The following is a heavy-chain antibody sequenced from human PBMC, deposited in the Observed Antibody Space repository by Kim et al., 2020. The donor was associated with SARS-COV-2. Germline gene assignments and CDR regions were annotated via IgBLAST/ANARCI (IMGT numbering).Heavy chain of an antibody. Sequence: GGSLRLSCAASGFTVSSYAMSWVRQAPGKGLEWVSAISGSGGSTYYADSVKGRLTISRDNSKNTLYPQMNSLRAEDTAVYYCARDHSSSWDGALMGYFDYWGQGTLVTVSS. CDR3: ARDHSSSWDGALMGYFDY. CDR2: ISGSGGST. V-gene: IGHV3-23*01. J-gene: IGHJ4*02. CDR1: GFTVSSYA. D-gene: IGHD6-13*01.